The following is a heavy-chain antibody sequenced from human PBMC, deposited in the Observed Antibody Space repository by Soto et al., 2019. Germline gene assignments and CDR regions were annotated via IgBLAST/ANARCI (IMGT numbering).Heavy chain of an antibody. CDR3: AKGKTAVGDAFDI. CDR1: GFTFSNFG. D-gene: IGHD6-13*01. Sequence: GGSLRLSCVASGFTFSNFGMNWVRQAPGKGLEWVSGISASGGSTYYADSVKGRFTISRDNSRNTLYLQMSRLRAEDTAVYYCAKGKTAVGDAFDIWGQGTMVTVSS. V-gene: IGHV3-23*01. CDR2: ISASGGST. J-gene: IGHJ3*02.